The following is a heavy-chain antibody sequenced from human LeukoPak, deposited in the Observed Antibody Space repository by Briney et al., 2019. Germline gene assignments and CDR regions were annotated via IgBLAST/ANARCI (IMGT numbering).Heavy chain of an antibody. D-gene: IGHD3-9*01. J-gene: IGHJ4*02. CDR2: ISGSGHSI. V-gene: IGHV3-23*01. CDR1: GFIFTSYA. Sequence: GGSLRLSCAASGFIFTSYAMSWVRQAPGKGLEWVSTISGSGHSIYYADSVKGRFTISRDNSKNTLYLQMNSLRAEDTAVYYCARHQFDSYFDYWGQGTLVTVSS. CDR3: ARHQFDSYFDY.